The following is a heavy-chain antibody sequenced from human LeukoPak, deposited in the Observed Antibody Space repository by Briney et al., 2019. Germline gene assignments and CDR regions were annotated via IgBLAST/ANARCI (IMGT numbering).Heavy chain of an antibody. J-gene: IGHJ6*03. D-gene: IGHD3-9*01. CDR3: AKQGRDWLRDYYYYMDV. CDR2: ISSTGSTI. Sequence: PGGSLRLSCAASGFTFSRYEMNWVRQAPGHRLKWVSYISSTGSTIYYADSVKCRFTISRDNAKNTLYLQMTSLRAEDTAVYYCAKQGRDWLRDYYYYMDVWGKGTTVTISS. CDR1: GFTFSRYE. V-gene: IGHV3-48*03.